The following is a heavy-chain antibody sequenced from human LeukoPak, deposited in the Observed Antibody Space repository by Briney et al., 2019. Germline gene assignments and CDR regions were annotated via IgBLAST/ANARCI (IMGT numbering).Heavy chain of an antibody. CDR2: VFYNGRT. CDR3: ASGNYYQDY. V-gene: IGHV4-59*08. CDR1: GASISPYY. Sequence: SETLSLTCSVSGASISPYYRVWIRQPPGKGLEWIGYVFYNGRTSYNPSLKSRVTISAGTSKNQFSLKMNSVTAADTAVYYCASGNYYQDYWGQGTVVTVSP. J-gene: IGHJ4*02. D-gene: IGHD1-26*01.